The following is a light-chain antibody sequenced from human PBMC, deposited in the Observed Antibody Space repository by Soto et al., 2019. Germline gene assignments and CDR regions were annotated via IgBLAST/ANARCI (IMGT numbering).Light chain of an antibody. J-gene: IGKJ1*01. Sequence: DIQMTQSPSTLSGSVGDRVTITCRASQTISSWLAWYQQKPGKAPKLLIYKASTLKSGVPSRFSGSGSGTEFTLTISGLQPDDSATYYCQQYTNTNNPWMFGQGTRWIS. CDR2: KAS. CDR3: QQYTNTNNPWM. V-gene: IGKV1-5*03. CDR1: QTISSW.